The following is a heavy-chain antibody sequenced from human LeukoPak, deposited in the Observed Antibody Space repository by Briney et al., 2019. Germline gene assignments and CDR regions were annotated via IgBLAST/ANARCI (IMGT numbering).Heavy chain of an antibody. V-gene: IGHV1-18*04. CDR1: DYTFTSYA. CDR2: ISGNNGKT. J-gene: IGHJ1*01. Sequence: ASVKVSCKASDYTFTSYAITWVRQAPGQGLEWTGWISGNNGKTNYAQKLQGRVTMTTETSTSTAYMELRGLRSDDTAVYYCARGGNIVSLQYWGQGTLVTVSS. D-gene: IGHD2/OR15-2a*01. CDR3: ARGGNIVSLQY.